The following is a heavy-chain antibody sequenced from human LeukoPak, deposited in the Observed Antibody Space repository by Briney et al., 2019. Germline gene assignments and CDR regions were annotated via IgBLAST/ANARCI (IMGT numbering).Heavy chain of an antibody. CDR2: IYTTGST. V-gene: IGHV4-4*07. J-gene: IGHJ4*02. Sequence: SETLSLTCTVSGGSITSYYWSWIRQPAGKGLEWIGRIYTTGSTTYNPSLKSRVTMSVDTSKNQFSLKLSSVTAADTAVYYCARDVLSVGATDYWGQGTLVTVSS. CDR3: ARDVLSVGATDY. CDR1: GGSITSYY. D-gene: IGHD1-26*01.